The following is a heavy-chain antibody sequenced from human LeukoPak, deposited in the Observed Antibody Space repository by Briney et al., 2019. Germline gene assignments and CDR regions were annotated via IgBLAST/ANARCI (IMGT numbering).Heavy chain of an antibody. CDR2: IYYSGST. J-gene: IGHJ4*02. CDR1: GGSISSSSYY. CDR3: ASSNNSGSYSVVFDY. Sequence: PSETLSLTCTVSGGSISSSSYYWGWIRQPPGKGLEWIGSIYYSGSTYYNPSLKSRVTISVDTSKNQFSLKLSSVTAADTAVYYCASSNNSGSYSVVFDYWGQGTLVTVSS. V-gene: IGHV4-39*01. D-gene: IGHD1-26*01.